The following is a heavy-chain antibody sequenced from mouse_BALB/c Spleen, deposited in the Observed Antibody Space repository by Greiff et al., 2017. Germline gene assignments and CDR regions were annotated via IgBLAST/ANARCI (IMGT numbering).Heavy chain of an antibody. CDR1: GYSITSDYA. CDR3: ARSSNWDYFDY. D-gene: IGHD4-1*01. J-gene: IGHJ2*01. V-gene: IGHV3-2*02. Sequence: EVKLQESGPGLVKPSQSLSLTCTVTGYSITSDYAWNWIRQFPGNKLEWMGYISYSGSTSYNPSLKSRISITRDTSKNQFFLQLNSVTTEDTATYYCARSSNWDYFDYWGQGTTLTVSS. CDR2: ISYSGST.